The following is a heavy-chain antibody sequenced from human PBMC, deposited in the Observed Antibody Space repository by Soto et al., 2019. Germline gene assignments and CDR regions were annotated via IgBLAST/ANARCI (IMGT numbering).Heavy chain of an antibody. CDR2: IYWNDDK. CDR1: GFQPSTSGLG. CDR3: ALSILGYCSSTSCYTGAYDY. J-gene: IGHJ4*02. D-gene: IGHD2-2*02. V-gene: IGHV2-5*01. Sequence: QITLKESGPTLVKPTQTLTLTCTFSGFQPSTSGLGVGWIRQPPGKALEWLALIYWNDDKRYSPSLKSRLTITKDTSKNQVVLTMTNMDPVDTATYYCALSILGYCSSTSCYTGAYDYWGQGTLVTVSS.